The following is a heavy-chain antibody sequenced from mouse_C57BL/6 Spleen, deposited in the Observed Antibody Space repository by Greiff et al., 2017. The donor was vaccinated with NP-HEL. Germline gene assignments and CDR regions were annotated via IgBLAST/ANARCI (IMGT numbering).Heavy chain of an antibody. CDR2: IDPETGGT. CDR1: GYTFTDYE. V-gene: IGHV1-15*01. CDR3: TRANWDSFDY. D-gene: IGHD4-1*01. Sequence: QVQLKESGAELVRPGASVTLSCKASGYTFTDYEMHWVKQTPVHGLEWIGAIDPETGGTAYNQKFKGKAILTADKSSSTAYMELRSLTSEDSAVYYCTRANWDSFDYWGQGTTLTVSS. J-gene: IGHJ2*01.